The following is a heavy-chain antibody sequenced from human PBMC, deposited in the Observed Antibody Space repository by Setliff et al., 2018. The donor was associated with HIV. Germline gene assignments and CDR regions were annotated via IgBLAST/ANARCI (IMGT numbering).Heavy chain of an antibody. CDR1: GFTFSDCS. Sequence: PGGSLRLSCAASGFTFSDCSMNWVRQAPGKGLEWISYITSTGSTIFYADSVKGRFTISRDNDKNSVHLQMTSLRAEDTAVYYCARAAAAGRPYYYYFGLDVWGQGTTVTAP. V-gene: IGHV3-48*01. CDR2: ITSTGSTI. J-gene: IGHJ6*02. CDR3: ARAAAAGRPYYYYFGLDV. D-gene: IGHD6-13*01.